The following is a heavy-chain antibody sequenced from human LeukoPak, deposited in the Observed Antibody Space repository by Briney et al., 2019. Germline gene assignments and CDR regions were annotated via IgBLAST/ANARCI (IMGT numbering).Heavy chain of an antibody. V-gene: IGHV1-69*04. CDR1: GYTFTSYY. J-gene: IGHJ4*02. CDR2: IIPILGIA. CDR3: AREPTYYYGSGSYRPTSYFDY. D-gene: IGHD3-10*01. Sequence: SVKVSCKASGYTFTSYYMHWVRQAPGQGLEWMGRIIPILGIANYAQKFQGRVTITADKSTSTAYMELSSLRSEDTAVYYCAREPTYYYGSGSYRPTSYFDYWGQGTLVTVSS.